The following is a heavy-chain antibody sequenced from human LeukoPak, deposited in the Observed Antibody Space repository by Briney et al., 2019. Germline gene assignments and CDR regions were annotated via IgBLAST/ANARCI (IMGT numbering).Heavy chain of an antibody. CDR3: ARHGTLGSTTYPLDY. J-gene: IGHJ4*02. D-gene: IGHD1-26*01. CDR2: IYYSGST. Sequence: SETLSLTCTVSGGSISSYYWSWIRQAPGKGLEWIGNIYYSGSTNYNLSLKSRVTVSVDTSKNQFSLKLSSVTAADTAVYYCARHGTLGSTTYPLDYWGQGTLVTVSS. CDR1: GGSISSYY. V-gene: IGHV4-59*08.